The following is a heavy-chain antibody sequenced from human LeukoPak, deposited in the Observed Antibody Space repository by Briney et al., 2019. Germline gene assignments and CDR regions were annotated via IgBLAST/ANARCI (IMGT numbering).Heavy chain of an antibody. CDR2: ISGSGGST. J-gene: IGHJ4*02. Sequence: PGGSLRLSCAASGFTFSSYAMSWVRQAPGKGLEWVSAISGSGGSTYYADSVKGRFTISRDNSKNTLYLQMNSLRAEDTAVYYCAKTPTKQQLAELGDYWGQGTLVTVSS. CDR1: GFTFSSYA. D-gene: IGHD6-13*01. V-gene: IGHV3-23*01. CDR3: AKTPTKQQLAELGDY.